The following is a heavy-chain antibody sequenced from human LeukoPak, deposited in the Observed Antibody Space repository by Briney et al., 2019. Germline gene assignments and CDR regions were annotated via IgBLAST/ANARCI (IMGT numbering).Heavy chain of an antibody. CDR1: GGSIGSYY. D-gene: IGHD3-22*01. V-gene: IGHV4-59*01. J-gene: IGHJ4*02. CDR2: IYYCGST. Sequence: PSETLSLTCTVSGGSIGSYYWSWIRQPPGKGLEWIGYIYYCGSTNYNPSLKSRVTISVDTSKNQFSLKLSSVTAADTAVYYCARSTYYYDSNFDYWGQGTLVTVSS. CDR3: ARSTYYYDSNFDY.